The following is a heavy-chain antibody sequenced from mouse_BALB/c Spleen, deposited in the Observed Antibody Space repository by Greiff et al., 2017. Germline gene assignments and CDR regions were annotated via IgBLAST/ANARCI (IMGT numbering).Heavy chain of an antibody. Sequence: EVMLVESGGGLVQPGGSLKLSCAASGFTFSSYGMSWVRQTPDKRLELVATINSNGGSTYYPDSVKGRFTISRDNAKNTLYLQMSSLKSEDTAMYYCARGYRYDKGYAVDYWGQGTSVTVSS. CDR1: GFTFSSYG. D-gene: IGHD2-14*01. V-gene: IGHV5-6-3*01. CDR3: ARGYRYDKGYAVDY. J-gene: IGHJ4*01. CDR2: INSNGGST.